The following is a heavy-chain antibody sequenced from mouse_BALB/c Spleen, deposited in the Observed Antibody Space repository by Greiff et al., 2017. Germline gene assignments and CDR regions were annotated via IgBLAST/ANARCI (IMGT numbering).Heavy chain of an antibody. CDR1: GFNIKDNY. CDR2: IDPANGNT. Sequence: EVQLQQSGAELVKPGASVQLSCTASGFNIKDNYMPWVKQRPEQGLEWIGRIDPANGNTKYDPKFQGKATITADTSSNTAYLQLSSLTSEDTAVYYCARTTDYYAMDYWGQGTSVTVSS. V-gene: IGHV14-3*02. J-gene: IGHJ4*01. CDR3: ARTTDYYAMDY. D-gene: IGHD6-1*01.